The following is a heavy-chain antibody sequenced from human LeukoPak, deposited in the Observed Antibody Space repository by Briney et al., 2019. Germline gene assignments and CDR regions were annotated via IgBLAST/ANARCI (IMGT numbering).Heavy chain of an antibody. CDR1: GYTFTGYY. CDR3: ARDTPGGWFDP. J-gene: IGHJ5*02. Sequence: GASVKVSCKASGYTFTGYYMHWVRQAPGQGLEWMGWINPNSGGTNYAQKFQGRVTMTRDTSISTAYMELSRLSSDDTAVYYCARDTPGGWFDPWGQGTLVAVSS. CDR2: INPNSGGT. V-gene: IGHV1-2*02.